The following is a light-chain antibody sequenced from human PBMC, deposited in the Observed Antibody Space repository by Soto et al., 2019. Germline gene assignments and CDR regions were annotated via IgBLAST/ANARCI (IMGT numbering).Light chain of an antibody. CDR1: QSISSW. V-gene: IGKV1-5*03. CDR2: KAS. CDR3: KQYNSYPWT. Sequence: DIQMTQSPSTLSASVGDRVTITCRASQSISSWLAWYQQKPGKAPKLLIYKASSLQSGVPSRFSGSGSGTEFTLTVSSLQPDDFAAYYCKQYNSYPWTLGQGTKVEIK. J-gene: IGKJ1*01.